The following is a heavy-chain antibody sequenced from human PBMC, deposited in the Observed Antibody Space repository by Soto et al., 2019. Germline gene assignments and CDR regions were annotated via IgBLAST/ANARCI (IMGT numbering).Heavy chain of an antibody. CDR3: ARVVIRVPTASTHYYYHMDV. J-gene: IGHJ6*02. V-gene: IGHV1-69*01. Sequence: QVQLVQSGAKVRKPGSSVTVSCKASGGTFSKYAISWVRQAPGQGLEWMGGIIPIVGTGSYAQKFQGRVTITADEPTTTAYMELSSLRFEDTAVYYCARVVIRVPTASTHYYYHMDVWGPGTTVTVSS. D-gene: IGHD2-2*01. CDR1: GGTFSKYA. CDR2: IIPIVGTG.